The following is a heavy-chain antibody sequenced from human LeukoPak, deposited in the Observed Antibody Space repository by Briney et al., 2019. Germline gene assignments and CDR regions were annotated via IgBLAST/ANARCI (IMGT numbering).Heavy chain of an antibody. CDR1: GYTLTELS. Sequence: ASVKVFCKVSGYTLTELSMHWVRQAPGKGLEWMGGFDPEDGETIYAQKFQGRVTMTEDTSTDTAYMELSSLRSEDTAVYYCATLGNYGDYGAGAFDIWGQGTMVTVSS. J-gene: IGHJ3*02. CDR3: ATLGNYGDYGAGAFDI. V-gene: IGHV1-24*01. CDR2: FDPEDGET. D-gene: IGHD4-17*01.